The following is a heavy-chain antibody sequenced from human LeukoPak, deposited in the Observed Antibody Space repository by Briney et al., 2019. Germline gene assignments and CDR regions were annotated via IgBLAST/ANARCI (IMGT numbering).Heavy chain of an antibody. CDR1: GFTFSSYG. Sequence: GRSLRLSCAASGFTFSSYGMHWVRQAPGKGLEWVAVISYDGSNKYYADSVKGRFTISRDNSKNTLYLQMNSLRAEDTAVYYCAKDPYDSSGYYFPGAFDIWGQGTMVTVSS. CDR2: ISYDGSNK. V-gene: IGHV3-30*18. D-gene: IGHD3-22*01. CDR3: AKDPYDSSGYYFPGAFDI. J-gene: IGHJ3*02.